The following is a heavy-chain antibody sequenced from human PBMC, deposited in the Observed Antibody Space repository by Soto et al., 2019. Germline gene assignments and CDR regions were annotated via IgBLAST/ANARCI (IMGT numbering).Heavy chain of an antibody. CDR3: ARGDSTDCSNGVCSFFYNHDMDV. D-gene: IGHD2-8*01. CDR2: INPKSGGT. V-gene: IGHV1-2*04. CDR1: GYSFTDYH. Sequence: ASVKVSCKASGYSFTDYHIHWVRQAPGQGLEWLGRINPKSGGTSTAQKFQGWVTMTTDTSISTASMELTRLTSDDTAIYYCARGDSTDCSNGVCSFFYNHDMDVWGXGTTVHVSS. J-gene: IGHJ6*02.